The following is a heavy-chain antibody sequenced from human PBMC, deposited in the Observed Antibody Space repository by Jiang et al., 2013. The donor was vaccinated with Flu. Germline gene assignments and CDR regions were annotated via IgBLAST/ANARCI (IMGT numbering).Heavy chain of an antibody. V-gene: IGHV2-5*02. CDR3: AHRRGLWFGEPQARFGYYGMDV. Sequence: KPTQTLTLTCTFSGFSLSTSGVGVGWIRQPPGKALEWLALIYWDDDKRYSPSLKSRLTITKDTSKNQVVLTMTNMDPVDTATYYCAHRRGLWFGEPQARFGYYGMDVWGQ. CDR1: GFSLSTSGVG. D-gene: IGHD3-10*01. J-gene: IGHJ6*02. CDR2: IYWDDDK.